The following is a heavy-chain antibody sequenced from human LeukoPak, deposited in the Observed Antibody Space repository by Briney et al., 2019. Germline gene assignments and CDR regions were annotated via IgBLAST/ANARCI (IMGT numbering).Heavy chain of an antibody. CDR3: ARAPSPQGSSWYGAEYCQH. V-gene: IGHV3-64*01. J-gene: IGHJ1*01. Sequence: PGGSLRLSCAASGFTFSSYAMHWVRQAPGEGLEYVSAISSIGGSTYYANSVKGRFTISRDNSKNTLYLQMGSLRAEDMAVYYCARAPSPQGSSWYGAEYCQHWGQGTLVTVSS. CDR2: ISSIGGST. D-gene: IGHD6-13*01. CDR1: GFTFSSYA.